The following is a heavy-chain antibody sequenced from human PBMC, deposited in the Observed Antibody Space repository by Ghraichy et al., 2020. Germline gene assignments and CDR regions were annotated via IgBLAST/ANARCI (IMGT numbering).Heavy chain of an antibody. J-gene: IGHJ6*02. Sequence: GSLRLSCVGSGFTFSSYSMNWVRQSPGKGLEWVSYITSSSRNTFYADSVKGRFTISRDNAQNSLSLQMNSLRDEDTAVYYCARGSRVVRFYYYDGMDVWGQGTTVTVS. CDR2: ITSSSRNT. V-gene: IGHV3-48*02. CDR1: GFTFSSYS. D-gene: IGHD4-23*01. CDR3: ARGSRVVRFYYYDGMDV.